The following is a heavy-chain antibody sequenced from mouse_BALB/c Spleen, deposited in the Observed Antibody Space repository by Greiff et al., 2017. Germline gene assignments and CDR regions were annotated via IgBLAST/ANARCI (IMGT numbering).Heavy chain of an antibody. CDR1: GFSLSTSGMG. J-gene: IGHJ3*01. Sequence: QVTLKVSGPGILQPSPTLSLTCSSSGFSLSTSGMGVSWIRQPSGKGLEWLAHIYWDDDKRYNPSLKSRLTTSKATSSNQIFLKITSVDTADTATYYCARRDSAWLAYWGQGTLVTVSA. V-gene: IGHV8-12*01. D-gene: IGHD3-1*01. CDR3: ARRDSAWLAY. CDR2: IYWDDDK.